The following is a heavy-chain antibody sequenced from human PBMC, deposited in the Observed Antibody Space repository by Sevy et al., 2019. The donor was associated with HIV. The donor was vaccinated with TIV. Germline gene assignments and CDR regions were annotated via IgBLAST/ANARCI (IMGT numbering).Heavy chain of an antibody. Sequence: ASVKVSCEASGYIFTTYRISWVRQAPGQGLEWLGWISPHNGDTNYVQKFQGRVTMITDTSTSTAFMELRSLRADDTAVYYCARAYCSGGRCYSLAYWDQGTLVTVSS. J-gene: IGHJ4*02. CDR3: ARAYCSGGRCYSLAY. V-gene: IGHV1-18*01. CDR2: ISPHNGDT. D-gene: IGHD2-15*01. CDR1: GYIFTTYR.